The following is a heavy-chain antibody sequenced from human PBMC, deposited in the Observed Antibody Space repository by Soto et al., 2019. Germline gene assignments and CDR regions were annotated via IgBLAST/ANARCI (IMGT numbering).Heavy chain of an antibody. V-gene: IGHV1-69*06. CDR2: IIPIFGTA. D-gene: IGHD6-13*01. CDR1: GGTFSSYA. Sequence: QVQLVQSGAEVKKPGSSVKVSCKASGGTFSSYAISWVRQAPGQGLEWMGGIIPIFGTANYAQQFQGRVTITADKSTRTAYMELSSLRSEDTAVYYCARDVRQQQLVRAYYYYGMDVWGQGTTVTVSS. J-gene: IGHJ6*02. CDR3: ARDVRQQQLVRAYYYYGMDV.